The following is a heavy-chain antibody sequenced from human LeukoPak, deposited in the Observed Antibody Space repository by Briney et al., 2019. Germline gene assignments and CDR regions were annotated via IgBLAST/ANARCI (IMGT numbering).Heavy chain of an antibody. CDR3: ATQTGSGLFILP. Sequence: SETLSLTCTVSGVSISSSNSYWGRLRQPPGKGLEWIGSIYYTGNTYYNASLQSRVTISIDTSKNQISLRLTSVTATDTAIYYCATQTGSGLFILPGGQGTLVTVSS. V-gene: IGHV4-39*01. D-gene: IGHD3/OR15-3a*01. J-gene: IGHJ4*02. CDR2: IYYTGNT. CDR1: GVSISSSNSY.